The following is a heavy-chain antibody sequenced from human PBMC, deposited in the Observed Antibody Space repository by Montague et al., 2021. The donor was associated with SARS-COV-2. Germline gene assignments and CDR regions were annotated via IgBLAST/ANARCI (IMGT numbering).Heavy chain of an antibody. CDR2: IGDSGDST. Sequence: SLRLSFSASGFTFSSHAMSWVRQAPRRGLEWVSGIGDSGDSTYYAGSVKGRFTISRDNSNNMLYLQMISLRVEDTAAYYCARHFQSGSYGAYYYYGMDVWGQGTTVTVSS. D-gene: IGHD1-26*01. CDR1: GFTFSSHA. V-gene: IGHV3-23*01. J-gene: IGHJ6*02. CDR3: ARHFQSGSYGAYYYYGMDV.